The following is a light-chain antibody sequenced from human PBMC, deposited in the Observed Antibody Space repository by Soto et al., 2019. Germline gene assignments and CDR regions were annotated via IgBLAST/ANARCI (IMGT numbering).Light chain of an antibody. J-gene: IGKJ1*01. CDR3: QHYNSYSEA. V-gene: IGKV1-5*03. CDR1: QTISSW. Sequence: DIQMTQSPSTLYGSVGDRVTITCRASQTISSWLAWYQQKPGKAPKLLIYKASTLKSGVPSRFSGSGSETEVTLTIISLQPDDFATYSCQHYNSYSEAFGQGTKVELK. CDR2: KAS.